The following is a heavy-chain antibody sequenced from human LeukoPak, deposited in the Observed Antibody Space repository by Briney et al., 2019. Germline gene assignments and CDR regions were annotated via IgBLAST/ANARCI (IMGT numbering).Heavy chain of an antibody. Sequence: SSGTLSLTCTVSRGSISSPKWWTWVRQAPEKGLEWIAEIYHSGSANHNPSLISRLTISVDKSRNQFSLKLSSVTAADTAVYYCASRSASALDGFDIWGQGTMVTVSS. D-gene: IGHD6-19*01. J-gene: IGHJ3*02. CDR3: ASRSASALDGFDI. CDR2: IYHSGSA. V-gene: IGHV4-4*02. CDR1: RGSISSPKW.